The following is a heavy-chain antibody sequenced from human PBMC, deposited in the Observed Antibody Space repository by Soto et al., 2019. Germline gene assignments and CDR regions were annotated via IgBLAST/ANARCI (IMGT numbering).Heavy chain of an antibody. D-gene: IGHD3-10*01. CDR3: AKDWGAPGELLAKRFHP. CDR2: MSHGGRHE. CDR1: GFTFSTYG. V-gene: IGHV3-30*18. Sequence: PGGSLRLSCAASGFTFSTYGMHWVRQAPGKGLEWVAVMSHGGRHEFYADSVKGRFSISRDNSRNTLYLQMNSLRPEDTAVYFCAKDWGAPGELLAKRFHPWGQGTLVNVSS. J-gene: IGHJ5*02.